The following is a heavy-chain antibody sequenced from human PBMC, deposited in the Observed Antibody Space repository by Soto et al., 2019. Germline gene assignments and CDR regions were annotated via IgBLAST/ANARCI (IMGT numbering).Heavy chain of an antibody. J-gene: IGHJ5*02. CDR1: GLTFSMFS. CDR3: VHPRSTVQIPPT. V-gene: IGHV3-64D*06. CDR2: ISSNGDST. Sequence: GGSLRLSCSASGLTFSMFSMHWVRQAPGKGLEYVSGISSNGDSTYYADSVKGRFTISRDNSKNTLYLQMSSLRAVGTAVYYCVHPRSTVQIPPTWGQGTLVT. D-gene: IGHD4-17*01.